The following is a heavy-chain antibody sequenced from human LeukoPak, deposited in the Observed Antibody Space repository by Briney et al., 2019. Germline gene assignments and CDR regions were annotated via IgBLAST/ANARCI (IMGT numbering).Heavy chain of an antibody. CDR2: MNPNSGNT. J-gene: IGHJ4*02. V-gene: IGHV1-8*01. D-gene: IGHD6-13*01. CDR1: GYTFTSYD. CDR3: AREEAAAGTLGY. Sequence: GASVKVSCKASGYTFTSYDINWVRQATGQGLEWMGWMNPNSGNTGYAQKFQGRVTMTRNTSISTAYMELSSLRSEDTAVYYCAREEAAAGTLGYWGQGTLVTVSS.